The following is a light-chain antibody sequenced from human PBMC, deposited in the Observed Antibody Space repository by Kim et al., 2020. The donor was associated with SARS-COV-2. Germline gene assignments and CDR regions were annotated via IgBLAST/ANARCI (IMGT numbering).Light chain of an antibody. CDR2: GDT. Sequence: RVTISCTGSSSNSGAGYGVHWYQQVPGTAPKLLIDGDTSRPSGVPARLFGSKSGTSASLAITGLQAEDEADYYCQSYDSSLSAWVFGGGTQLTVL. V-gene: IGLV1-40*01. CDR1: SSNSGAGYG. J-gene: IGLJ3*02. CDR3: QSYDSSLSAWV.